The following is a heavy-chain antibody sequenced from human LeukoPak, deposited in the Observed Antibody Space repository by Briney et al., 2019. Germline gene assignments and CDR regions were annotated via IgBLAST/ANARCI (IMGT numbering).Heavy chain of an antibody. J-gene: IGHJ4*02. CDR3: AKDGGRSGWYLFDY. CDR1: GFTFDDYA. D-gene: IGHD6-19*01. V-gene: IGHV3-9*03. CDR2: ISWNSGTI. Sequence: PGRSLRLSCAASGFTFDDYAMHWVRQAPGKGLEWVSGISWNSGTIGYADSVEGRFTISRDNAKNSLYLQVNSVKAEDMALYYCAKDGGRSGWYLFDYWGQGTLVTVSS.